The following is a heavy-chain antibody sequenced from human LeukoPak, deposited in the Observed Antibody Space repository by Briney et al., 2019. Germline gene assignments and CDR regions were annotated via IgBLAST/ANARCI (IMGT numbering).Heavy chain of an antibody. CDR2: IYYSGST. V-gene: IGHV4-39*01. CDR1: GGSISSSSYY. J-gene: IGHJ4*02. CDR3: ARHHGVKYYYDSSGYGY. D-gene: IGHD3-22*01. Sequence: SETLSLTCTVSGGSISSSSYYWGWIRQPPGKGLEWIGSIYYSGSTYYNPSLKSRVTISVDTSKNQFSLKLSSVTAADTAVYYCARHHGVKYYYDSSGYGYWGQGTLVTVSS.